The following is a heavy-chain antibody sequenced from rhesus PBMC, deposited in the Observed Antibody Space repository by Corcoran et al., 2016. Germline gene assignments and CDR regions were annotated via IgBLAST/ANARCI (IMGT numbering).Heavy chain of an antibody. V-gene: IGHV4-106*01. CDR3: ARKSNTKDY. Sequence: QVQLQESGPGLVKPSETLSLTCAVSGGSISDDYYWSWIRQPPGKGLEWIGYIYGSGGRTNYNPSLKNRVTISIDTSKNQFSLKLSSVTAADTAVYYCARKSNTKDYWGQGVLVTVSS. D-gene: IGHD4-23*01. CDR2: IYGSGGRT. CDR1: GGSISDDYY. J-gene: IGHJ4*01.